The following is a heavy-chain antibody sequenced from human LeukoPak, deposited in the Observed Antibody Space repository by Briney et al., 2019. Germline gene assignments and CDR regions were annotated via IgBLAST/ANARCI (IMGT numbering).Heavy chain of an antibody. CDR2: ISYTGSI. D-gene: IGHD3-10*01. J-gene: IGHJ6*03. V-gene: IGHV4-39*07. CDR1: GGSISSSSYY. CDR3: ARVDIGSGSCYRYYYYMDV. Sequence: SETLSLTCAVSGGSISSSSYYWGWIRQPPGKGLEWIGSISYTGSIYYNPSLKSRVTISVDTSKNQFSLKLSSVTAADTAVYYCARVDIGSGSCYRYYYYMDVWGKGTTVTVSS.